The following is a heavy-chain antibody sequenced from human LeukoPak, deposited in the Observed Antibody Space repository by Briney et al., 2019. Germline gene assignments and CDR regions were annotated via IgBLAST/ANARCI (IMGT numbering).Heavy chain of an antibody. CDR2: ISASSKYI. CDR1: GFTFSTYG. D-gene: IGHD2-2*01. Sequence: GGSLRLSCEASGFTFSTYGMDWVRQAPGKGLEWVSSISASSKYIWYADSVKGRFTISRDNARNSLYLQINSLRAEDTAVYYCARERDCSRTNCVAYFFDYWGQGTLVTASS. V-gene: IGHV3-21*01. CDR3: ARERDCSRTNCVAYFFDY. J-gene: IGHJ4*02.